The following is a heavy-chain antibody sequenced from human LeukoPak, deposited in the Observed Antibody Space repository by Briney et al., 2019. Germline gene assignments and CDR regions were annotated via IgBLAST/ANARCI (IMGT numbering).Heavy chain of an antibody. D-gene: IGHD2-15*01. Sequence: ASVKVSCKASGYSFTRYGIIEVRQAPGQGLEWMGWISAYNGNTNYAQKLQGRVTMTTDTSTSTAYMELRSLRSDDTAAHIGMHSYCSGISCEGYYFDHWGQGTLVTVSS. CDR2: ISAYNGNT. J-gene: IGHJ4*02. CDR3: MHSYCSGISCEGYYFDH. V-gene: IGHV1-18*01. CDR1: GYSFTRYG.